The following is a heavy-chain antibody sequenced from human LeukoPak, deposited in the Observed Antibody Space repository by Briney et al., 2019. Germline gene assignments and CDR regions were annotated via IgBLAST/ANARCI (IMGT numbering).Heavy chain of an antibody. CDR3: ARLYRSSWYSDS. J-gene: IGHJ4*02. D-gene: IGHD6-13*01. V-gene: IGHV4-34*01. CDR2: IYYSGKT. CDR1: GGSFSGYY. Sequence: SETLSLTCAVYGGSFSGYYWSWIRQPPGKGLEWIGSIYYSGKTYHNPSLESRVTISVDTSKNQVSLKLSSVTAADTAVYYCARLYRSSWYSDSWGQGNLVTVSS.